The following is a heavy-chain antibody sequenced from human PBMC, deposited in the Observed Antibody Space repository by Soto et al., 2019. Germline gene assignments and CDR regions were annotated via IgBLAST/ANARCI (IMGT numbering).Heavy chain of an antibody. CDR3: ARVRQWLSSHWYFDL. CDR2: IYYSGST. Sequence: PSETLSLTCTVSGGSISSYYWSWIRQPPGKGLEWIGYIYYSGSTNYNPSLNSRVTMSVDTSQNQFSLNLGSVTAADTAVYYCARVRQWLSSHWYFDLWGRGTLGTVYS. J-gene: IGHJ2*01. D-gene: IGHD6-19*01. CDR1: GGSISSYY. V-gene: IGHV4-59*01.